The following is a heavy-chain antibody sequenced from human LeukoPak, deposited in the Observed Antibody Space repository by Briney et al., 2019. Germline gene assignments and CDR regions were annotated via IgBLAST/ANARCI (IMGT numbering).Heavy chain of an antibody. CDR3: AGYSSSWTGNAFDI. J-gene: IGHJ3*02. D-gene: IGHD6-13*01. Sequence: SETLSLTCTVSGGSTSSYYWSWIRQPPGKGLEWIGYIYYSGSTNYNPSLKSRVTISVDTSKNQFSLKLSSVTAADTAVYYCAGYSSSWTGNAFDIWGQGTMVTVSS. CDR2: IYYSGST. V-gene: IGHV4-59*01. CDR1: GGSTSSYY.